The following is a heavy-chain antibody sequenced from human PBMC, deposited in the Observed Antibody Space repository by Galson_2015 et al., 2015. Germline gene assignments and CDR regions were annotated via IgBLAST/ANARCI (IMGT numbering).Heavy chain of an antibody. D-gene: IGHD3-10*01. Sequence: SLRLSCAASGFTFSTYATTWVRQAPGKGLEWVSTISGSGGITFYADSVKDRFTISRDNSKKTLYLQMSSLRAEDTAVYYCGGSGSYYNSDYWGQGTVVTVSS. CDR2: ISGSGGIT. CDR3: GGSGSYYNSDY. J-gene: IGHJ4*02. CDR1: GFTFSTYA. V-gene: IGHV3-23*01.